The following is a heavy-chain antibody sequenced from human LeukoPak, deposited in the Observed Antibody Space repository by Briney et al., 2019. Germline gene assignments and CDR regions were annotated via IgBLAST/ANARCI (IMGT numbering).Heavy chain of an antibody. CDR2: ISSSGSTI. CDR1: GFTFSSYE. J-gene: IGHJ6*03. D-gene: IGHD6-13*01. V-gene: IGHV3-48*03. CDR3: ARASYSSSWYDYYYYYYMDV. Sequence: GGSLRLSCAASGFTFSSYEMNWVRQAPGKGLEWVSYISSSGSTIYYADSVKGRFTISRDNAKNSLYLQMNSLRAEDTAVYYCARASYSSSWYDYYYYYYMDVWGKGTTVTISS.